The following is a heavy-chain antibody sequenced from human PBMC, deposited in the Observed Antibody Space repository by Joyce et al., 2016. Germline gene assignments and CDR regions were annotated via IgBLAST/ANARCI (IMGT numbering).Heavy chain of an antibody. J-gene: IGHJ3*02. D-gene: IGHD2-15*01. CDR3: ARLGGDGGSLEAFDM. CDR2: IYPDVSDT. Sequence: EVQLVQSGAEVKKSGESLKISCNGSGYSFTSHWIAWVRQMPGKGLEWMGSIYPDVSDTRHSPSFQGQVTMSVDRSLSTAYLHWSSLKASDTAIYYCARLGGDGGSLEAFDMWGQGTMVTVSS. CDR1: GYSFTSHW. V-gene: IGHV5-51*01.